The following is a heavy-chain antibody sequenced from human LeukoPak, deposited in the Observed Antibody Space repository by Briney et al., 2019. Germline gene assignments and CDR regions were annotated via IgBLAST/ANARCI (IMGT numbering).Heavy chain of an antibody. CDR1: GFTFSNYA. Sequence: GGSLRLSCAASGFTFSNYAMNWVRQAPGKGLEWVSAIKKSGDNTYYADSVKGRFTISRDNSKNTLYLQMNSLRAEDTAIYYCAKPATGSDAFDFWGQGTMVTVSS. CDR3: AKPATGSDAFDF. J-gene: IGHJ3*01. V-gene: IGHV3-23*01. CDR2: IKKSGDNT. D-gene: IGHD2-15*01.